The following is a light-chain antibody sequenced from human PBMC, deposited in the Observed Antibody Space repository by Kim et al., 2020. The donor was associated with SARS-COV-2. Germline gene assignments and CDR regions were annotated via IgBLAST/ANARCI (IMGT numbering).Light chain of an antibody. CDR3: HVWDTSSDHRGV. CDR1: NIGSKS. Sequence: SYELTQPPSVSVSPGKTARITCGGNNIGSKSVHWYQQRPGQAPVLVIYYDSVRPSGIPERFSGSNSGNTATLTISRVEAGDEADYYCHVWDTSSDHRGVFGGGTQLTVL. V-gene: IGLV3-21*04. CDR2: YDS. J-gene: IGLJ3*02.